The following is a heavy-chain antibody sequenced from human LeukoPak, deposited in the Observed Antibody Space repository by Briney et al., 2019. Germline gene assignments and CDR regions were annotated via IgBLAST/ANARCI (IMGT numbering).Heavy chain of an antibody. J-gene: IGHJ4*02. CDR3: ARVYPTVNYFDY. Sequence: GGSLRLSCAASGFTFSSYWMSWVRQAPGKGLEWVANVKQDGSEKYYVDPVKGRFTISRDNAKNSLYLQMNSLRAEDTAVYYCARVYPTVNYFDYWGQGTLVTVSS. CDR1: GFTFSSYW. V-gene: IGHV3-7*01. D-gene: IGHD4-17*01. CDR2: VKQDGSEK.